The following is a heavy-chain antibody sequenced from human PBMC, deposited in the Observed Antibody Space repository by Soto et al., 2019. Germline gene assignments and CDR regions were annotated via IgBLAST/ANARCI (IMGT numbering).Heavy chain of an antibody. Sequence: PGESLKISSKGSGYKFTSYGIGWVRQMPGKGLEWMGIIYPGDSDTRYSPSFQGQVTISADKSISTAYLQWSSLKASDTAMYYCARLHGYYYDSSGSYWGQGTLVTVSS. CDR2: IYPGDSDT. J-gene: IGHJ4*02. V-gene: IGHV5-51*01. CDR3: ARLHGYYYDSSGSY. D-gene: IGHD3-22*01. CDR1: GYKFTSYG.